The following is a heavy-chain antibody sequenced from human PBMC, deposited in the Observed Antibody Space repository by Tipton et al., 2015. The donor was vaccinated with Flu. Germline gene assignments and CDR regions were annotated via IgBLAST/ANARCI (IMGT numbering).Heavy chain of an antibody. J-gene: IGHJ6*02. V-gene: IGHV3-21*06. D-gene: IGHD2-8*02. CDR2: ISSTTSYI. CDR1: DFTFSSST. CDR3: ARDRGYCSVGVCYMDV. Sequence: QLVQSGGGLIQPGGSLRLSCAASDFTFSSSTMNWVRQAPGKGLEWVSAISSTTSYIFYADSVKGRFTISRDNAKNSLYLQMNSLGAEDTAVYYCARDRGYCSVGVCYMDVWGQGTTVTVSS.